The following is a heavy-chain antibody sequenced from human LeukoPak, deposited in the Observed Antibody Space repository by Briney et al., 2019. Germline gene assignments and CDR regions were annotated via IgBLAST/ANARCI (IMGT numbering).Heavy chain of an antibody. CDR3: ARGLVGATGVYYYYMDV. V-gene: IGHV1-8*01. J-gene: IGHJ6*03. D-gene: IGHD1-26*01. CDR2: MNPNSSNT. CDR1: GYTFTSYD. Sequence: ASVKVSCKASGYTFTSYDINWVRQATGQGLEWMGWMNPNSSNTGYAQKFQGRVTMTRNTSMSTAYMELSSLRSEDTAVYYCARGLVGATGVYYYYMDVWGKGTTVTISS.